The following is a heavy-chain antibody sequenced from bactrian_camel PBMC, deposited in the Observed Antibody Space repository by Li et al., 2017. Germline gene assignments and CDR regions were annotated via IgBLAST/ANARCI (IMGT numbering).Heavy chain of an antibody. Sequence: HVQLVESGGGLVQPGGSLRLSCAVSGFTFSNYFMVWVRQAPGKGLEWVASIYTGGGSTYYADSLKGRFTISRDNAKYTLYLQVNSLKTGDTAVYYCAKGLLDFLNWCQGTQVTVS. D-gene: IGHD3*01. CDR1: GFTFSNYF. J-gene: IGHJ4*01. CDR3: AKGLLDFLN. CDR2: IYTGGGST. V-gene: IGHV3S1*01.